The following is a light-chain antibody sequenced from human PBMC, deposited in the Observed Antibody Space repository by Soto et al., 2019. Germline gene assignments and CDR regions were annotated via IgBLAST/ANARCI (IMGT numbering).Light chain of an antibody. CDR1: SSDVGGYDY. J-gene: IGLJ2*01. Sequence: QSALTQPASVSGSPGQSITISCAGTSSDVGGYDYVSWYQQYPGKPPQLMIHDVSDRPSGVSNRFSGSKSGSTASLSISCLQAEYEPDYYCSSYASSGPLLFGGGTKLTVL. CDR3: SSYASSGPLL. CDR2: DVS. V-gene: IGLV2-14*03.